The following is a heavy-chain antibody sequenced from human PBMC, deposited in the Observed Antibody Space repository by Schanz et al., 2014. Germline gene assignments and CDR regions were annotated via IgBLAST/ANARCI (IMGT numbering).Heavy chain of an antibody. CDR1: GFSFSDYY. CDR2: INTGSNYI. Sequence: QVHLLESGGGLVEPGGSLRLSCATSGFSFSDYYMSWIRQAPGKGLEWISFINTGSNYINYADSVKGRFTISRDNTKNSLFLQLNSLRAEDTAVYYCARDFLLEQLGYSHYYDAMDVWGQGTTVTVSS. D-gene: IGHD6-13*01. V-gene: IGHV3-11*06. CDR3: ARDFLLEQLGYSHYYDAMDV. J-gene: IGHJ6*02.